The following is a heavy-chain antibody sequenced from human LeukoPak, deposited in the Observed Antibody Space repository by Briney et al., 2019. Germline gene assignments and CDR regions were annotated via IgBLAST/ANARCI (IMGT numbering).Heavy chain of an antibody. J-gene: IGHJ4*02. D-gene: IGHD2-2*02. CDR1: GGTFSSYA. Sequence: GASVKVSCKASGGTFSSYAISWVRQAPGQGLEWMGGIIPIFGTANYAQKFQGRVTITADESTSTAYMELSSLRSEDPAVYYCASESPAAIPPRSDYWGQGTLVTVSS. V-gene: IGHV1-69*13. CDR2: IIPIFGTA. CDR3: ASESPAAIPPRSDY.